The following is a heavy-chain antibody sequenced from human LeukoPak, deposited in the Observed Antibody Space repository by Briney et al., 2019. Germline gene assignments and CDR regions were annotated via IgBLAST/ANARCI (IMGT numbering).Heavy chain of an antibody. CDR3: ARDYGSGSLGLIDY. CDR1: GFTFSSYG. V-gene: IGHV3-33*05. D-gene: IGHD3-10*01. J-gene: IGHJ4*02. CDR2: ISYDGSNK. Sequence: GGSLRLSCAASGFTFSSYGMHWVRQAPGKGLEWVAVISYDGSNKYYADSVKGRFTISRDNSKNTLYLQMNSLRAEDTAVYYCARDYGSGSLGLIDYWGQGTLVTVSS.